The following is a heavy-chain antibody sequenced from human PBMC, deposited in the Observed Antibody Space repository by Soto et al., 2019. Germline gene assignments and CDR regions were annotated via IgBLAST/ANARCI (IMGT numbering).Heavy chain of an antibody. CDR2: ISGSGGST. V-gene: IGHV3-23*01. D-gene: IGHD6-19*01. CDR3: AKEYTRSGWYVRYYFDY. CDR1: GFTFSSYA. Sequence: PGGSLRLSCAASGFTFSSYAMSWVRQAPGKGLEWVSAISGSGGSTYYADSVKGRFTISRDNSKNTLYLQMNSLRAEDTAVYYCAKEYTRSGWYVRYYFDYWGQGTLVTVSS. J-gene: IGHJ4*02.